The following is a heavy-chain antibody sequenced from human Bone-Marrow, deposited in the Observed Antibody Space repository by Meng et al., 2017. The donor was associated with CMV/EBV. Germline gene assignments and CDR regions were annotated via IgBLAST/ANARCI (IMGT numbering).Heavy chain of an antibody. CDR2: INPNSGGT. CDR3: ATPYVDIVATIRGYYGMDV. D-gene: IGHD5-12*01. Sequence: ASVKVSCKASGYTFTGYYMHWVRQAPGQGLEWMGWINPNSGGTNYAQKFQGRVTMTRDTSISTAYMELSRLRSDDTAVYYCATPYVDIVATIRGYYGMDVWGQGTLVTVSS. J-gene: IGHJ6*02. CDR1: GYTFTGYY. V-gene: IGHV1-2*02.